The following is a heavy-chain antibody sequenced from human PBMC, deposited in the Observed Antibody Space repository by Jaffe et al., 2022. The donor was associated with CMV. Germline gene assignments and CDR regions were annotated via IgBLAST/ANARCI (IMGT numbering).Heavy chain of an antibody. J-gene: IGHJ3*02. V-gene: IGHV5-51*01. CDR3: ARRVVVVTAGDAFDI. CDR2: IYPGDSDT. Sequence: EVQLVQSGAEVKKPGESLKISCKGSGYSFTSYWIGWVRQMPGKGLEWMGIIYPGDSDTRYSPSFQGQVTISADKSISTAYLQWSSLKASDTAMYYCARRVVVVTAGDAFDIWGQGTMVTVSS. D-gene: IGHD2-21*02. CDR1: GYSFTSYW.